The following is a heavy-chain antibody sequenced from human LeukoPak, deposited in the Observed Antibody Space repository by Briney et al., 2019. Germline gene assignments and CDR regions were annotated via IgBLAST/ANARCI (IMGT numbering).Heavy chain of an antibody. CDR3: ARPRRPYYGDIAFDI. Sequence: GGSLRLSCAASGFTFSNYWMSWVRQAPGKGLEWVANIKQDGSEKYYVDSVRGRFTISRDNAKNSLYVQMNGLRAEDTAIYYCARPRRPYYGDIAFDIWGQGTMVTVSS. CDR1: GFTFSNYW. V-gene: IGHV3-7*03. CDR2: IKQDGSEK. D-gene: IGHD4-17*01. J-gene: IGHJ3*02.